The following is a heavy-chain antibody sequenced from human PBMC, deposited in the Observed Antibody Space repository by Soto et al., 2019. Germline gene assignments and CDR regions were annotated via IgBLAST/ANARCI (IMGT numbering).Heavy chain of an antibody. J-gene: IGHJ4*02. D-gene: IGHD5-12*01. CDR1: GESITSSNW. V-gene: IGHV4-4*02. CDR3: ARGYSGYDD. Sequence: KPSETLSLTCAVSGESITSSNWWSWVRQSPGKGLQWIGEIYHSGSTNYNPSLKSRATMSVNKSKNHFSLSLSSVTAADTAVYYCARGYSGYDDWGQGTLVTVSS. CDR2: IYHSGST.